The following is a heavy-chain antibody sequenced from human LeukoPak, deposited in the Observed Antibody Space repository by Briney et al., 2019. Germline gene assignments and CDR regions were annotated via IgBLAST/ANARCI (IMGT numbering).Heavy chain of an antibody. CDR1: GYTFTGYY. CDR2: INPNSGGT. V-gene: IGHV1-2*02. D-gene: IGHD6-19*01. J-gene: IGHJ5*02. CDR3: ARVRSSGWYLRFDP. Sequence: GASVKVSCKVSGYTFTGYYMHWVRQAPGQWLEWMGWINPNSGGTNYAQKFQGRVTMTRDTSISTAYMELSRLRSDDTAVYYCARVRSSGWYLRFDPWGQGTLVTVSS.